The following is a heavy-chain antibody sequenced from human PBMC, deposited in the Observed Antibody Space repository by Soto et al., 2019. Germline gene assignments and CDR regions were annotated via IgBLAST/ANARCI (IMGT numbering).Heavy chain of an antibody. CDR3: AREVSSFGSNHFDS. D-gene: IGHD3-10*01. V-gene: IGHV4-59*02. CDR2: IYYTGTT. J-gene: IGHJ4*02. Sequence: PSEALSLTCNVSGTSVRGYYWTWIRQPPGKGLEWIGYIYYTGTTKYNPSLKSRVTISVDTSKNQFSLRLSSVTAADTAVYYCAREVSSFGSNHFDSWVQGFQVT. CDR1: GTSVRGYY.